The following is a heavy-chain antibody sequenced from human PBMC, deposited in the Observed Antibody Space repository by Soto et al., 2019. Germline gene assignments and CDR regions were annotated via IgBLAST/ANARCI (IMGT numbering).Heavy chain of an antibody. CDR3: ARTGNLWSSYSDQLDY. CDR2: IYTSGST. D-gene: IGHD3-3*01. CDR1: GGSISSYY. Sequence: PSETLSLTCTVSGGSISSYYWSWIRQPAGKGLEWIGRIYTSGSTNYNPSLKSRVTMSVDTSKNQFSLKLSSVTAADTAVYYCARTGNLWSSYSDQLDYWGQGTLVTVSS. J-gene: IGHJ4*02. V-gene: IGHV4-4*07.